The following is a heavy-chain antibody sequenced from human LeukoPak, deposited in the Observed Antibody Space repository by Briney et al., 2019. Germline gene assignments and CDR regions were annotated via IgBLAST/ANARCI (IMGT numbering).Heavy chain of an antibody. Sequence: GGSLRLSCAASGFTFSNAWIGWVRQMPGKGLEWMGIIYPGDSDTRYSPSFQGQVTISADKSISTAYLQWSSLKASDTAMYYCARQDPRGIDYWGQGTLVTVSS. V-gene: IGHV5-51*01. CDR3: ARQDPRGIDY. CDR1: GFTFSNAW. J-gene: IGHJ4*02. CDR2: IYPGDSDT.